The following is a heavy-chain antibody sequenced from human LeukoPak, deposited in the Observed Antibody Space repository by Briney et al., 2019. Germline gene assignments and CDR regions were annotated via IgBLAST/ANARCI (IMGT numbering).Heavy chain of an antibody. Sequence: GGSLRLSCAASGFTFSSYSMNWVRQAPGKGLEWVSYISSSSSTIYYADSVKGRFTISRDNAKNSLYLQMNSLRAEDTAVYYCASGDPTVRERGLHYWGQGTLVTVSS. CDR2: ISSSSSTI. CDR3: ASGDPTVRERGLHY. J-gene: IGHJ4*02. CDR1: GFTFSSYS. D-gene: IGHD3-10*01. V-gene: IGHV3-48*04.